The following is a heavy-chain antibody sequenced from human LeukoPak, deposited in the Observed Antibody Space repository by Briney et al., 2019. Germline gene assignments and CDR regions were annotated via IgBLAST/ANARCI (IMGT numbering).Heavy chain of an antibody. Sequence: PSETLSLTCAVYGGSFSGYYWSWIRQPPGKGLEWIGEINHSGSTNYNPSLKSRVTISVDTSKNQFSLKLSSVTAADTAVYYCARGLPRIQLWLRWFDSWGQGTLVTVSS. J-gene: IGHJ5*01. V-gene: IGHV4-34*01. CDR1: GGSFSGYY. D-gene: IGHD5-18*01. CDR2: INHSGST. CDR3: ARGLPRIQLWLRWFDS.